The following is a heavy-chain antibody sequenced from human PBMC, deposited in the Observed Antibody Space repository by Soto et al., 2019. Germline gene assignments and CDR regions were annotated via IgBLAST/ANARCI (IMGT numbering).Heavy chain of an antibody. CDR2: IGGRGGTK. J-gene: IGHJ4*02. CDR3: AKPIGGLFFDS. V-gene: IGHV3-23*01. Sequence: ESGGGLVQPGGSLRLSCVASGFTFSNYAMAWVRQAPGTGLEWVSLIGGRGGTKKYADSVKGRFSISRDDSKTTLYLQMNTLEAEDTAIYYCAKPIGGLFFDSWGQGTLVTVSS. CDR1: GFTFSNYA.